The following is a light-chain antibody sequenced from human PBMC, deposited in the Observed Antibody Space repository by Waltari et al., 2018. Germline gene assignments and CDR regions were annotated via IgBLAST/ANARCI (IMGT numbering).Light chain of an antibody. CDR2: LNN. V-gene: IGLV1-44*01. CDR3: AAWDGSLNGVV. Sequence: QSVLTQPPSASGTPGQRVTISCSGSSSNIGTYNVNWYQHLPGAAPKLLICLNNQRPSGVPDRFSASKSGTSASLANSGLQSEDEADYYCAAWDGSLNGVVFGGGTKLTVL. CDR1: SSNIGTYN. J-gene: IGLJ2*01.